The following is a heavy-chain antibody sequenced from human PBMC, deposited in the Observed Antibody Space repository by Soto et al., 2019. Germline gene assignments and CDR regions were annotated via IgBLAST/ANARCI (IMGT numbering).Heavy chain of an antibody. J-gene: IGHJ5*02. CDR3: ARSIVVVPAAPHNWFDP. D-gene: IGHD2-2*01. CDR2: IYYSGST. V-gene: IGHV4-31*03. Sequence: SETLSLTCTVSGGSICSGGYYWSWIRQHPGKGLEWIGYIYYSGSTYYNPSLKSRVTISVDTSKNQFSLELSSVTAADTAVYYCARSIVVVPAAPHNWFDPWGQGTLVTVSS. CDR1: GGSICSGGYY.